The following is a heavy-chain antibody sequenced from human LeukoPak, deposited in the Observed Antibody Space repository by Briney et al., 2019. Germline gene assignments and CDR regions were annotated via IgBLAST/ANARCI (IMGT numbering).Heavy chain of an antibody. D-gene: IGHD3-10*01. J-gene: IGHJ4*02. Sequence: PGGSLRLSCTASGFSVGGNYISWVRQAPGKGLEWVSIFYIDGRAFHAASVKGRFTISRDNSKSTLYLQMNSLRTEDTAVYYCAKVRLGSGKTQFDYWGQGTLVTVSS. V-gene: IGHV3-53*01. CDR1: GFSVGGNY. CDR3: AKVRLGSGKTQFDY. CDR2: FYIDGRA.